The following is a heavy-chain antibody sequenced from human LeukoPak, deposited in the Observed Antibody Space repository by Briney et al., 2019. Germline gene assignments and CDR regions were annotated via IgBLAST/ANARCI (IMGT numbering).Heavy chain of an antibody. CDR3: ARASSGWFHD. V-gene: IGHV3-23*01. D-gene: IGHD6-19*01. Sequence: GGSLRLSCAASGFIFSNYGMNWVRQAPGKGLEWVAAISASGSATSYADSVRGRFTISRDNSKSTTYLQMNSLRAEDTAVYYCARASSGWFHDWGQGTLVTVSS. CDR1: GFIFSNYG. J-gene: IGHJ4*02. CDR2: ISASGSAT.